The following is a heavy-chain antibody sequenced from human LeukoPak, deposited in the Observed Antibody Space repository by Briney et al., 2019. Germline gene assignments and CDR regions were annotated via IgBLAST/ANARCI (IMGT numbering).Heavy chain of an antibody. CDR3: ARARRYCSGGSCYSCFGY. D-gene: IGHD2-15*01. CDR2: MNPNSGNT. Sequence: ASVKVSCKASGYTFTSYDINWVRQATGQGLEWVGWMNPNSGNTGYAQKFQGRVTMTRNTSISTAYMELSSLRSEDTAVYYCARARRYCSGGSCYSCFGYWGQGTLVTVSS. V-gene: IGHV1-8*01. CDR1: GYTFTSYD. J-gene: IGHJ4*02.